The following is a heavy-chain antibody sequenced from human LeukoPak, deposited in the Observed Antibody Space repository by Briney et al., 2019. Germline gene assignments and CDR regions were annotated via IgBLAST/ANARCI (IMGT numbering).Heavy chain of an antibody. D-gene: IGHD5-18*01. J-gene: IGHJ4*02. CDR1: GYSFTTYW. CDR3: ARHIDFGRGYRNGYNY. CDR2: IYPGDSDT. V-gene: IGHV5-51*01. Sequence: KAGESLKISCKGSGYSFTTYWIGWVRQMPGKGLEWMGIIYPGDSDTRYSPSFQGQVTISVDKSINTAYLQWSSLKASDTAMYYCARHIDFGRGYRNGYNYWGQGTLVTVSS.